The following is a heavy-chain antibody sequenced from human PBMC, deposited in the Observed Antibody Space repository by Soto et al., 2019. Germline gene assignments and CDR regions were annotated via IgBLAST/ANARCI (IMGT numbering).Heavy chain of an antibody. J-gene: IGHJ3*02. CDR2: INAGNGNT. V-gene: IGHV1-3*05. Sequence: QVQLVQSGAEEKKPGASVKVSCKASGYTFTSYAIHWVRQAPGQRLEWMGWINAGNGNTKYSQKFQGRVTITRDTSASTASLELSSLRSADTAVYYCARDSAFDIWGQGTMVTVSS. CDR3: ARDSAFDI. CDR1: GYTFTSYA.